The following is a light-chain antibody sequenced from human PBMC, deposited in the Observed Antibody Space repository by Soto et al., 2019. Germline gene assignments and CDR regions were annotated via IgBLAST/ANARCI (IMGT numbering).Light chain of an antibody. CDR3: QQYNSYWWT. V-gene: IGKV1-5*03. CDR1: QSISSW. Sequence: DIQMTQCPSTLSASVGDRVTITCRASQSISSWLAWYQQKPGKAPKLLIYKASSLESGVPSRFSGSGSGTEFTLTISSLQPDDFATYYCQQYNSYWWTFGQGTKVEIK. J-gene: IGKJ1*01. CDR2: KAS.